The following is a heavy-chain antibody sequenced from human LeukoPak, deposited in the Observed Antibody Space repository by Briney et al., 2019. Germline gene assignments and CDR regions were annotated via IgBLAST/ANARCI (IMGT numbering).Heavy chain of an antibody. V-gene: IGHV3-23*01. J-gene: IGHJ4*02. CDR2: ISGSGDKT. Sequence: TGGSLRLSCAASGFTFSSYAMSWVRQAPGKGLEWVSVISGSGDKTYYADSVKGRFTTSRDKNSLFLQMNSVRAEDTAVYYCVGWGISGITNHWGQGTLVTVSS. CDR3: VGWGISGITNH. D-gene: IGHD1-7*01. CDR1: GFTFSSYA.